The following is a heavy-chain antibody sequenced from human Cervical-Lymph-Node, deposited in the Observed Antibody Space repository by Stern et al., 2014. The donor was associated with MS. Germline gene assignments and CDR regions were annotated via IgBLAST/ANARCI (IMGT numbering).Heavy chain of an antibody. CDR3: ARAIAAAGTPDAFDI. J-gene: IGHJ3*02. CDR1: GGTFSSYA. V-gene: IGHV1-69*01. Sequence: QVQLVQSGAEVKKPGSSVKVSCKASGGTFSSYAISWGRQAPGQGLEWMGVIIPFFGPAKNAQKFQGKVTITADESTSTAYMELSSLRSEDTAVYYCARAIAAAGTPDAFDIWGQGTMVTVSS. CDR2: IIPFFGPA. D-gene: IGHD6-13*01.